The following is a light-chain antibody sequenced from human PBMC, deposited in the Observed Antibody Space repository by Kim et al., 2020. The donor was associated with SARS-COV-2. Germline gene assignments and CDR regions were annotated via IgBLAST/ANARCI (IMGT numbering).Light chain of an antibody. CDR2: RNY. J-gene: IGLJ2*01. CDR3: AAWDDSLSGVV. V-gene: IGLV1-47*01. Sequence: QSVLTQPPSASGTPGQRVTISCSGSSSNIGSTSVYWYQQLPGTAPKLLIYRNYQRPSGVPDRFSGSKSGTSASLAISGLRSEDEAHYYCAAWDDSLSGVVFGGGTQLTVL. CDR1: SSNIGSTS.